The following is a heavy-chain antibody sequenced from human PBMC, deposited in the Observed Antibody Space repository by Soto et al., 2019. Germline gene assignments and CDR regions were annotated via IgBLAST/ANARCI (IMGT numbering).Heavy chain of an antibody. CDR1: GGTFSSYA. D-gene: IGHD3-16*01. Sequence: QVQLVQSWAAVKKPGSSVKVSCQASGGTFSSYAISWLRQSPVQWLEWMGGILPIFGTANYAQKFQGRVTITADESTSTAYRELRRLRAADTAVYYWARDDRHTFGGVDWGQGTLVTVSS. J-gene: IGHJ4*02. CDR3: ARDDRHTFGGVD. V-gene: IGHV1-69*01. CDR2: ILPIFGTA.